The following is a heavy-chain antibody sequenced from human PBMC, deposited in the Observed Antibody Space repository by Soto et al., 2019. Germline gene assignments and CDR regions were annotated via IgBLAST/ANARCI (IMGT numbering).Heavy chain of an antibody. Sequence: GESLKISCQTSGYTFTNYWIGWVRHMPGRGLEWMGLIFPRDSDTRYNSSFEGQVTISSDRSIATAYLQWTSLKASDTAIYFCARLGSLLQPIDYWVLGTPVTVSS. CDR3: ARLGSLLQPIDY. J-gene: IGHJ4*02. CDR1: GYTFTNYW. V-gene: IGHV5-51*01. CDR2: IFPRDSDT. D-gene: IGHD4-4*01.